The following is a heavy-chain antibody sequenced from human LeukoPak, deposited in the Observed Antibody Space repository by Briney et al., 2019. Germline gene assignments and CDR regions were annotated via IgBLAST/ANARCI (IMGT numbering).Heavy chain of an antibody. CDR1: GFIFSSYS. D-gene: IGHD3-3*01. CDR2: IYYSGSI. J-gene: IGHJ4*02. V-gene: IGHV4-59*01. CDR3: ARENPSGYYNRPIDY. Sequence: GSLRLSCAASGFIFSSYSMNWIRQPPGKGLEWIGDIYYSGSIKYNPSLKSRVTMSVDTSKNQFSLKLSSVTAADTAIYYCARENPSGYYNRPIDYWGQGTLVTVSS.